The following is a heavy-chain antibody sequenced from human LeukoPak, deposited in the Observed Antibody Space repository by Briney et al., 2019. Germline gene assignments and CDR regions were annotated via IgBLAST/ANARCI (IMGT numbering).Heavy chain of an antibody. J-gene: IGHJ4*02. V-gene: IGHV4-59*08. CDR1: GASISSYY. CDR3: ARHPELYFFDY. CDR2: ISYSGST. D-gene: IGHD3-10*01. Sequence: SETLSLTCAVSGASISSYYWSWIRQPPGKGLEWIGYISYSGSTNYNPSLKSRVTISADTSKNQVSLTLSSVTAADTAVYYCARHPELYFFDYWGQGTLVTVSS.